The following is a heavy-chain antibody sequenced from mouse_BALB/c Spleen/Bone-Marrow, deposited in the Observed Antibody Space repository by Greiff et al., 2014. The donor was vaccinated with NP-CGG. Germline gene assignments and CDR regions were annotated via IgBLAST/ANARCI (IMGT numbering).Heavy chain of an antibody. CDR3: ARGPPLYYDYGFDY. J-gene: IGHJ2*01. Sequence: VQLQQSGPELVKPGAPMKISCKASGYSFTGYTMNRVKQSHGKNLEWIGLINPYNGGTRYNQKFKGKATLTVDKSSSTAYMELLSLTSEDSAVYYCARGPPLYYDYGFDYWGQGTTLTVSS. CDR1: GYSFTGYT. CDR2: INPYNGGT. V-gene: IGHV1-18*01. D-gene: IGHD2-4*01.